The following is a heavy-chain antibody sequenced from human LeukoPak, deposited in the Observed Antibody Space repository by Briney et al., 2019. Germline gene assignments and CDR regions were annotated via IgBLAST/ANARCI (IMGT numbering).Heavy chain of an antibody. CDR2: INPSGGST. CDR3: ARVDAEGSGVKYFDY. CDR1: GYTFTNYY. Sequence: ASVKVSCKASGYTFTNYYMHWVRQAPGQGLEWMGIINPSGGSTSYAQKFQGRVTMTRDTSTSTVYMELSSLRSEDTAVYFGARVDAEGSGVKYFDYWGQGTLVTVSS. D-gene: IGHD3-10*01. J-gene: IGHJ4*02. V-gene: IGHV1-46*01.